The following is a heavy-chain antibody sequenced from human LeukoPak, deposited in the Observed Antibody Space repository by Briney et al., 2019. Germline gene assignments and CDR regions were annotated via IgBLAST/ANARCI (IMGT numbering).Heavy chain of an antibody. CDR2: IIPIFGTA. J-gene: IGHJ5*02. V-gene: IGHV1-69*13. Sequence: SVKVSCKASGYTFTGYYMHWVRQAPGQGLEWMGGIIPIFGTANYAQKFQGRVTITADESTSTAYMELSSLRSEDTAVYYCARRRRFGELLFWFDPWGQGTLVTVSS. CDR1: GYTFTGYY. D-gene: IGHD3-10*01. CDR3: ARRRRFGELLFWFDP.